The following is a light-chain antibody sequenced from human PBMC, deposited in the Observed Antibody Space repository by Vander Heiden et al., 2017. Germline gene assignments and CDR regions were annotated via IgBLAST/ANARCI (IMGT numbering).Light chain of an antibody. CDR2: DDS. CDR3: QVWDSSSDNVV. V-gene: IGLV3-21*02. Sequence: YVLTHPPSVPVAPRQTARITWRGHNLGRKSVLCYQQEPAPAPVLFVYDDSDRPPGSPERVSGGNTGNTATLTISRVEEGDEDDDYCQVWDSSSDNVVFGGGTKLTVL. J-gene: IGLJ2*01. CDR1: NLGRKS.